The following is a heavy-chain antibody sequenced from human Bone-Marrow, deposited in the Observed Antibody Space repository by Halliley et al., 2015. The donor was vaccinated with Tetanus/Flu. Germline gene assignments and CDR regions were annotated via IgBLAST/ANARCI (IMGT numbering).Heavy chain of an antibody. Sequence: LEWVANINEDGTDKFYVGSVKGRFTISRDNAKNSVFLQMNSLRADDTAVYYCARSVSAPGDHWGRGTLATVSS. CDR3: ARSVSAPGDH. CDR2: INEDGTDK. V-gene: IGHV3-7*03. J-gene: IGHJ4*02. D-gene: IGHD6-19*01.